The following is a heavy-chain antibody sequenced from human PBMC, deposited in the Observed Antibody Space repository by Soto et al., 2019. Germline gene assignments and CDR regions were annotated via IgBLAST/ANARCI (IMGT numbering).Heavy chain of an antibody. J-gene: IGHJ4*02. Sequence: PSETLSLTCVVYGGSFTNFYWSWIRQPPGKGLECIGEINHSGITNYNPSLKSRVTISVDTSKNQFSLKLSSVTAADTAVYFCARKVGGDFDYWDQGTLVTVS. D-gene: IGHD2-2*01. CDR1: GGSFTNFY. V-gene: IGHV4-34*01. CDR3: ARKVGGDFDY. CDR2: INHSGIT.